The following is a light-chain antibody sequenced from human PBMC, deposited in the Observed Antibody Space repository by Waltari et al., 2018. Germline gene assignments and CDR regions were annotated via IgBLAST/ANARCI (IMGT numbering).Light chain of an antibody. CDR1: SGSLSTTSY. CDR2: KAN. J-gene: IGLJ3*02. Sequence: QTVVTQEPSLSVSPGGTVPLTCAFSSGSLSTTSYAPGSQQTPGQAPRTLVYKANARSSGVPDRFSGSILGNTAALTITGAQADDESDYYCALYMGSGIWVFGGGTRLTVL. V-gene: IGLV8-61*01. CDR3: ALYMGSGIWV.